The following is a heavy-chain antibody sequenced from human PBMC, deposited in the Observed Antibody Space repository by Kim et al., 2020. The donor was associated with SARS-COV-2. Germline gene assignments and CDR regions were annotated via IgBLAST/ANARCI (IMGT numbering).Heavy chain of an antibody. J-gene: IGHJ6*01. CDR3: ARDGAPSYYGSGSYTYY. CDR2: ISSSSSTI. V-gene: IGHV3-48*02. CDR1: GFTFSNYS. D-gene: IGHD3-10*01. Sequence: GGSLRLSCAASGFTFSNYSMNWVRQAPGKGLEWVSYISSSSSTIYYTDSVKGRFTISRDNAKNPMYLQMNSLRDEDTAVYYCARDGAPSYYGSGSYTYY.